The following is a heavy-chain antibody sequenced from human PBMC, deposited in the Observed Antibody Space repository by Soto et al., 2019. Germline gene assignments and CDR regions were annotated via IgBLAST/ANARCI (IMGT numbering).Heavy chain of an antibody. J-gene: IGHJ4*02. D-gene: IGHD6-13*01. CDR3: AKGDSSWHEPADY. Sequence: GGSLRLACSASGFTFSSYAMSWVRQAPGKGLEWVSGITSGINTYYSDSVKGRFTISRDNSKNTLYLQMNSLRAEDTAVYYCAKGDSSWHEPADYRGQRTLDTGSS. V-gene: IGHV3-23*01. CDR1: GFTFSSYA. CDR2: ITSGINT.